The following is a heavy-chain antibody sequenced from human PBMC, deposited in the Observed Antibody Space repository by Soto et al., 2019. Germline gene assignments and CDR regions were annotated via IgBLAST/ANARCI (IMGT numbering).Heavy chain of an antibody. J-gene: IGHJ6*02. CDR2: IYYTGST. CDR3: ARYNWNAYYYYGMDV. V-gene: IGHV4-39*07. CDR1: GASIGSSHFY. D-gene: IGHD1-1*01. Sequence: SSETLSLTCTVSGASIGSSHFYWGWIRQPPGKGLEWIGNIYYTGSTYYNSSLKSRVTISVDTSKNQFSLKLSSVTAADTAVYYCARYNWNAYYYYGMDVWGQGTTVTVSS.